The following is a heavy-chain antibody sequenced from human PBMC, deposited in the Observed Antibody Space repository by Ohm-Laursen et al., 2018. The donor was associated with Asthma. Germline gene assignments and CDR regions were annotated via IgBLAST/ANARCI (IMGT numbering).Heavy chain of an antibody. CDR2: ISSSSSYI. Sequence: GSLRLSCTASGFTFSSYSMNWVRQAPGKGLEWVSSISSSSSYIYYADSVKGRFTISRDNAKNSLYLQMNSLRAEDTAVYYCARFGGYSSSWYLDYWGQGTLVTVSS. CDR3: ARFGGYSSSWYLDY. D-gene: IGHD6-13*01. V-gene: IGHV3-21*01. J-gene: IGHJ4*02. CDR1: GFTFSSYS.